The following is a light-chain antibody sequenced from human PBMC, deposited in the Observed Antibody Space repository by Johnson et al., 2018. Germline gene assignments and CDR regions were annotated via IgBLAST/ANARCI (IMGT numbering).Light chain of an antibody. CDR1: SSNIGNNY. Sequence: QSVLTQPPSVSAAPGQKVTISCSGSSSNIGNNYVSWYQQLPGTAPKLLIYENTKRPSGIPDRFSGSKSGTSATLGLTGLQTWDEADYYCGTWDSSLSAGNVFGTGTKVTVL. CDR3: GTWDSSLSAGNV. V-gene: IGLV1-51*02. CDR2: ENT. J-gene: IGLJ1*01.